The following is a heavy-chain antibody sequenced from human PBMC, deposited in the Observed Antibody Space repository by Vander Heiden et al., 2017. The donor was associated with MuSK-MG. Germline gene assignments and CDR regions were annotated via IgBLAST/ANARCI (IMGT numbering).Heavy chain of an antibody. J-gene: IGHJ4*02. CDR1: GFSLSTSGMR. CDR3: ARGQSSGWEFDF. D-gene: IGHD6-19*01. V-gene: IGHV2-70*04. CDR2: IDWDDDT. Sequence: QVTLKESGSALLKPTQTLTLTCTFSGFSLSTSGMRVNWIRQPPGKALEWLARIDWDDDTFYSTSLRTRLTISKDTSKNQVVLRMTNMDPVDTATYYCARGQSSGWEFDFWGQGTLVTVSS.